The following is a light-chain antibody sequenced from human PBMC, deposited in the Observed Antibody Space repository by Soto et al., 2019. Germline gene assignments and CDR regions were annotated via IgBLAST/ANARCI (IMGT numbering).Light chain of an antibody. J-gene: IGLJ1*01. CDR2: EVN. Sequence: QSALTQPPSASGSPGQSVAISCTGTSSDVGGYNYVSWYQQHPGKAPKLMIYEVNKRPSGVPDRFSGSKSGNTASLTVSGLQAEDEADYSCSSSAGSSNVFGTGTKLTVL. CDR1: SSDVGGYNY. V-gene: IGLV2-8*01. CDR3: SSSAGSSNV.